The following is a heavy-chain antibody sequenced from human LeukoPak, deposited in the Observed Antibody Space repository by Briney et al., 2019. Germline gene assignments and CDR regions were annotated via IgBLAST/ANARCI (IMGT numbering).Heavy chain of an antibody. D-gene: IGHD6-13*01. J-gene: IGHJ4*02. Sequence: GGSLRLSCAASGFTFHDYTMHWVRQPPGRGLEWVSLITWNGESTYYADSAKGRFTISRDNSKKSLYLQLDSLGSEDTAFYYCAKDKGSSWSGYYFDYWGQGTLVTVSS. CDR1: GFTFHDYT. V-gene: IGHV3-43*01. CDR3: AKDKGSSWSGYYFDY. CDR2: ITWNGEST.